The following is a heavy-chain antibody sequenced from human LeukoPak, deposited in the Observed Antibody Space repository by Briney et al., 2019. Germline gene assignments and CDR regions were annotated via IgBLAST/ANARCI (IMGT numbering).Heavy chain of an antibody. CDR1: GYTFTGYY. CDR3: ARDYPFITMVRGVIRYWFDP. Sequence: GESLKISCKGSGYTFTGYYMHWVRQAPGQGLEWMGWINPNSGGTNYAQKFQGRVTMTRDTSISTAYMELSRLRSDDTAVYYCARDYPFITMVRGVIRYWFDPWGQGTLVTVSS. J-gene: IGHJ5*02. V-gene: IGHV1-2*02. CDR2: INPNSGGT. D-gene: IGHD3-10*01.